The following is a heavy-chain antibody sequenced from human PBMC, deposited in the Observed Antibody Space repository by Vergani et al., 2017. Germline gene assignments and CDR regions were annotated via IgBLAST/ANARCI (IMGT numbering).Heavy chain of an antibody. CDR3: ARWTLWFGELLGFAFDI. CDR2: IYTSGST. D-gene: IGHD3-10*01. V-gene: IGHV4-61*02. CDR1: GGSISSGSYY. J-gene: IGHJ3*02. Sequence: QVQLQESGPGLVKPSQTLSLTCTVSGGSISSGSYYWSWIRQPAGKGLEWIGRIYTSGSTNYNPSLKSRVTISVDTSKNQFSLKLSSVTAADTAVYYCARWTLWFGELLGFAFDIWGQGTMVTVSS.